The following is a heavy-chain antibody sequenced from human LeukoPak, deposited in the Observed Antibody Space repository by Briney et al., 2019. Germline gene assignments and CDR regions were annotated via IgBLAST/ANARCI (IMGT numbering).Heavy chain of an antibody. Sequence: GGSLRLSCAASGLTFSSHWMHWVRQAPGKGLVWVSRITNDGSSTTYADSVKGRFTISRDNTKNTLYLQMNSLRAEDTAVYYCAPQQAFSPYNWFDPWGQGTLVTVSS. J-gene: IGHJ5*02. D-gene: IGHD3-3*02. CDR3: APQQAFSPYNWFDP. CDR1: GLTFSSHW. V-gene: IGHV3-74*01. CDR2: ITNDGSST.